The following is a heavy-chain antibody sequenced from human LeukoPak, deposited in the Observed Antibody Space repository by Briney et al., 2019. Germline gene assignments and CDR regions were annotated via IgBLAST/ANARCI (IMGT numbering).Heavy chain of an antibody. Sequence: PGGSLRLSCVASGFTFSDYWMSWVRQAPGMGLEWVANIETDGDEKNYVDSVKGRFTISRDNARNSLYLQMSSLRVEDRAVYYCARDIPSGFYTPDYWGRGTLVTVSS. V-gene: IGHV3-7*01. CDR3: ARDIPSGFYTPDY. D-gene: IGHD5-12*01. CDR2: IETDGDEK. J-gene: IGHJ4*02. CDR1: GFTFSDYW.